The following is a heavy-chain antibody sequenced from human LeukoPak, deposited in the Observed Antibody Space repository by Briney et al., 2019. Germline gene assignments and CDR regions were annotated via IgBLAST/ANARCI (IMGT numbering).Heavy chain of an antibody. V-gene: IGHV4-38-2*02. CDR3: ARGSYGYIDH. Sequence: RPSETLSLTCTVSGYSIRSDYYWGWIRQPPGKGLEWIGSIYHSGSTYYNPSLKSRVTISVDTSKNQFSLKLSSVTAADTAVYYCARGSYGYIDHWGQGLLVTVSS. CDR1: GYSIRSDYY. D-gene: IGHD3-16*01. J-gene: IGHJ4*02. CDR2: IYHSGST.